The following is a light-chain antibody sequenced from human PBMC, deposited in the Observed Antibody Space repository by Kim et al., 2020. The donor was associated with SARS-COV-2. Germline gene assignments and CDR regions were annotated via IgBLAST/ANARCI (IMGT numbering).Light chain of an antibody. Sequence: DIQMTQSPSSLSASVGDRVTITCRASQDISNYLAWFQLKPGKAPKHLIYAASALQPGVPSRFSGSGSGTDFTLTVTSLQPEDVATYYCQKCDSSPWTFGQGTKVDIK. V-gene: IGKV1-27*01. J-gene: IGKJ1*01. CDR3: QKCDSSPWT. CDR1: QDISNY. CDR2: AAS.